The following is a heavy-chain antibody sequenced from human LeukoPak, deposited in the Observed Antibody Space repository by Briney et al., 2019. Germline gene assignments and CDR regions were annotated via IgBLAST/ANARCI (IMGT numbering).Heavy chain of an antibody. J-gene: IGHJ4*02. CDR3: AKDRAGAN. Sequence: QPGGSLKLSCVGSGFTFAKYAMTWVRKAPGKGLEWVSVISGSGNVTYCAESVKGRFTISRDNSKRTLYLQMDSLRADDTAIYYCAKDRAGANWGQGTLVLVSS. V-gene: IGHV3-23*01. CDR1: GFTFAKYA. CDR2: ISGSGNVT.